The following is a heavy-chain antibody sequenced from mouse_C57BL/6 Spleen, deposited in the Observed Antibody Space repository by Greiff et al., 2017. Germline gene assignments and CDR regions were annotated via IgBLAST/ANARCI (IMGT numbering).Heavy chain of an antibody. CDR3: ARWATMITTTGYYYAMDY. J-gene: IGHJ4*01. D-gene: IGHD2-4*01. CDR1: GYTFTSYW. CDR2: IHPNSGST. V-gene: IGHV1-64*01. Sequence: QVQLQQPGAELVKPGASVKLSCKASGYTFTSYWMHWVKQRPGQGLEWIGMIHPNSGSTNYNEKFKSKATLTVDKSSSTAYMQLSSLTSEDSAVYYCARWATMITTTGYYYAMDYWGQGTSVTVSS.